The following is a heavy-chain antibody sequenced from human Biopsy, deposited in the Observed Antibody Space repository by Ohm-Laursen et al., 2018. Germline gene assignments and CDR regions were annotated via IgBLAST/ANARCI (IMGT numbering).Heavy chain of an antibody. J-gene: IGHJ4*02. V-gene: IGHV3-66*01. CDR3: ARGRGGLAPLDD. CDR2: SNSGGST. CDR1: GFSISINY. Sequence: SLRLSCAASGFSISINYMSWVRQAPGKGLEWISVSNSGGSTYYADSVKDRFTISRDNSNNAAFLQMNSLRAEDTAVYYCARGRGGLAPLDDWGPGTLVTVSS.